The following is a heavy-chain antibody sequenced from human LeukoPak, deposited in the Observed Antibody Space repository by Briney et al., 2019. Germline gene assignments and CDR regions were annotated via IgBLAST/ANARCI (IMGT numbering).Heavy chain of an antibody. D-gene: IGHD2-15*01. CDR3: ARARRVVPDAFDI. CDR2: INQGGNLK. J-gene: IGHJ3*02. V-gene: IGHV3-7*03. Sequence: GGSLRLSCAASGFSFRDFWMTWVRQAPGKGLEWVANINQGGNLKYYVDSVKGRFTISRDDAESSLYVQMNSLRAEDTALYYCARARRVVPDAFDIWGQGTMVTVSS. CDR1: GFSFRDFW.